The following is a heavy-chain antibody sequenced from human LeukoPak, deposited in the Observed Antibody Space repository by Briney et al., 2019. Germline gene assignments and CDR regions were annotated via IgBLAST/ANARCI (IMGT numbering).Heavy chain of an antibody. CDR2: ITSSGSAR. CDR3: ARAYSGYVLFDY. Sequence: GGSLRLSCAASGFSFSGYSMNWVRQAPGKGLERVSYITSSGSARYYADSVKGRFTISRDNAKNSLHLQMNSLRDEDTAVYYCARAYSGYVLFDYWGQGTLVTVSS. J-gene: IGHJ4*02. CDR1: GFSFSGYS. V-gene: IGHV3-48*02. D-gene: IGHD5-12*01.